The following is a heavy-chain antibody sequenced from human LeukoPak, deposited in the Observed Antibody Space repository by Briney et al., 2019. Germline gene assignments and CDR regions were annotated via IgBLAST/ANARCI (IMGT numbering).Heavy chain of an antibody. D-gene: IGHD3-10*01. J-gene: IGHJ5*02. CDR1: GYTFTSYD. CDR2: MNPNSGNT. V-gene: IGHV1-8*02. CDR3: ARPSHKGSYFPFEA. Sequence: ASVKVSCKASGYTFTSYDINWVRQATGQGLEWMGWMNPNSGNTGYAQKFQGRVTMTRNTSISTAYMELSSLRSEDTAVYYCARPSHKGSYFPFEAWGQGTLVTVSS.